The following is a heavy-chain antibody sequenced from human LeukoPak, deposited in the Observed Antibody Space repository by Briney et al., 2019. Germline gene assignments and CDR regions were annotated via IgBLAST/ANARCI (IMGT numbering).Heavy chain of an antibody. CDR3: ARDGGGYCSGGSCYFWFDP. J-gene: IGHJ5*02. Sequence: SETLSLTCTVSGGSISSGGYYWSWIRQHPGTGLEWIGYIYYSGSTYYNPSLKSRLTISVDTSKNQFSLKLSSVTAADTAIYYCARDGGGYCSGGSCYFWFDPWGQGTLVTVSS. V-gene: IGHV4-31*03. CDR1: GGSISSGGYY. D-gene: IGHD2-15*01. CDR2: IYYSGST.